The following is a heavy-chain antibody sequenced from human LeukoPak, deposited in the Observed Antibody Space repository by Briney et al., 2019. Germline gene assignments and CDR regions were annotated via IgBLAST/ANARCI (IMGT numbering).Heavy chain of an antibody. J-gene: IGHJ5*02. V-gene: IGHV4-59*01. CDR1: GGSISSYY. CDR3: ARDLAYCSSTSCLNSWFDP. Sequence: PSETLSLTCTVSGGSISSYYWSWIRQPPGKGLEWIGYIYYSGSTNYNPSLKSRVTISVDTSKNQFSLKLSSVTAADTAVYYCARDLAYCSSTSCLNSWFDPWGQGTLVTVS. CDR2: IYYSGST. D-gene: IGHD2-2*01.